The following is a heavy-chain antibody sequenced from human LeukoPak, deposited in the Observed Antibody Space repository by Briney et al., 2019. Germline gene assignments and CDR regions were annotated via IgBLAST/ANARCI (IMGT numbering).Heavy chain of an antibody. CDR1: GYTFSNYG. J-gene: IGHJ6*02. V-gene: IGHV1-18*01. CDR3: ARDQQLVRAFYYYYGMDV. D-gene: IGHD6-13*01. CDR2: ISAYNGNT. Sequence: ASVKVSCKTSGYTFSNYGIIWVRQVPGQGLEWMGWISAYNGNTNYPQKLQGRVTMTTDTSTSTAYMELRSLSSDDTAAYYCARDQQLVRAFYYYYGMDVWGQGTTVTVSS.